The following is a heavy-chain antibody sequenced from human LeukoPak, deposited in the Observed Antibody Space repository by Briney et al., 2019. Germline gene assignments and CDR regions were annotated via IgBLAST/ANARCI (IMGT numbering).Heavy chain of an antibody. J-gene: IGHJ4*02. CDR3: ARPPGYSSSWYGY. CDR1: GGSFSGYY. V-gene: IGHV4-34*01. D-gene: IGHD6-13*01. CDR2: INHSGST. Sequence: SETLSLTCTVYGGSFSGYYWSWIRQPPGKGLEWIGEINHSGSTNYNPSLKSRVTISVDTSKNQFSLKLSSVTAADTAVYYCARPPGYSSSWYGYWGQGTLVTVSS.